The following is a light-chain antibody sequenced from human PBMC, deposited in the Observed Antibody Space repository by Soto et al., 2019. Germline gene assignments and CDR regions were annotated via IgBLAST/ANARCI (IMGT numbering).Light chain of an antibody. Sequence: QLVLTQSPSASASLGASVKLTCTLSSGHSSYAIAWHQQQPEKGPRYFMKLNSDGSHSKGDGIPDRFSGSSSGAERYLTISSLQSEDEADYYCQTWGTGHVVFGGGTKLTVL. J-gene: IGLJ2*01. V-gene: IGLV4-69*01. CDR3: QTWGTGHVV. CDR1: SGHSSYA. CDR2: LNSDGSH.